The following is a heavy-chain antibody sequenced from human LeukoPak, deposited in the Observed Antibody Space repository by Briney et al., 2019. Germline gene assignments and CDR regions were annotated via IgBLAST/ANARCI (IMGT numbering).Heavy chain of an antibody. J-gene: IGHJ5*02. CDR2: ISAYNGNT. D-gene: IGHD2-15*01. CDR3: ARDWGGSSDYRVWFDP. CDR1: GYTFTSYG. Sequence: ASVKVSCKASGYTFTSYGISWVRQALGQGLEWMGWISAYNGNTNYAQKLQGRVTMTTDTSTSTAYMELRSLRSDDTAVYYCARDWGGSSDYRVWFDPWGQGTLVTVSS. V-gene: IGHV1-18*01.